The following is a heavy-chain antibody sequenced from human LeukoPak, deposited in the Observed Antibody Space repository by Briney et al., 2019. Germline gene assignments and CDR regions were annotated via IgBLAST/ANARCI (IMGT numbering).Heavy chain of an antibody. CDR2: VSFSGSSI. CDR3: ARLKYFES. CDR1: GXTFSSYE. J-gene: IGHJ4*02. Sequence: GGSLRLSCSASGXTFSSYEMNWVRQAPGKGLEWVSYVSFSGSSIYYADSVKGRFTISRDNAKNSLYLQMNSLRAEDTAVYYCARLKYFESWGQGTLVTVSS. V-gene: IGHV3-48*03.